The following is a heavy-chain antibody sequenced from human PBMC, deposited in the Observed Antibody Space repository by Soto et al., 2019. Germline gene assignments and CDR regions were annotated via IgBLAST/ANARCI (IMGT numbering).Heavy chain of an antibody. CDR3: ARHDAVIAAASDAFDI. CDR2: IYPGDSDT. J-gene: IGHJ3*02. CDR1: GYSFTSYW. Sequence: GESLKISCKGSGYSFTSYWIGWVRQMPGKGLEWMGIIYPGDSDTRYSPSFQGQVTISADKSISTAYLQWSSLKASDTAMYYCARHDAVIAAASDAFDIWGQGTMVTVSS. D-gene: IGHD6-13*01. V-gene: IGHV5-51*01.